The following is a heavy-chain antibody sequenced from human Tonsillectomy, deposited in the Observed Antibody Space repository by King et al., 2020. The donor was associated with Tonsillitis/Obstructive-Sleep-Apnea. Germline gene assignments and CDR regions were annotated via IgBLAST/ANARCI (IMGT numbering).Heavy chain of an antibody. V-gene: IGHV2-70*11. CDR3: ALIRVGFGDYFFDF. J-gene: IGHJ4*02. D-gene: IGHD4-17*01. CDR2: IDWDEDK. Sequence: VTLKESGPALVKPTQTLTLTCTFSGFSLSTSGMCVSWIRQPPGKALEWLARIDWDEDKYYSTSLKTRLTISRDTPKNQVVLTMTNMDPVDTATYYCALIRVGFGDYFFDFWGQGTLVTVSS. CDR1: GFSLSTSGMC.